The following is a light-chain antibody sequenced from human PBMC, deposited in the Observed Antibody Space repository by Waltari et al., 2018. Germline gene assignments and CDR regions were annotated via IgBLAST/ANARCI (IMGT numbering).Light chain of an antibody. CDR2: AAS. Sequence: DIQMTQSPSSLSASVGDRVTITCRASQSISSYLNWYQQKPGKAPKLLIYAASNLQSGVPSRFSGSGSGKDFTLTIRSLQPEDFATYYCQQSYSNSRTFGQGTKVEIE. CDR1: QSISSY. J-gene: IGKJ1*01. CDR3: QQSYSNSRT. V-gene: IGKV1-39*01.